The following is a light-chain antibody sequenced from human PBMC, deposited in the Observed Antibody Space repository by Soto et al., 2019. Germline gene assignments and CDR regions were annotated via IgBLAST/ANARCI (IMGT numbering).Light chain of an antibody. J-gene: IGKJ3*01. V-gene: IGKV3-20*01. CDR1: QSVSDSY. CDR3: QHYGTSAL. CDR2: AS. Sequence: EIVLTQSPGTLSLSPGEKATLSCRASQSVSDSYLAWYQKKPGQAPRLLIYASSRATGIPDRFSGSGSGTDFNLTISRLEPEDFAVYYCQHYGTSALFGPGTKVDIK.